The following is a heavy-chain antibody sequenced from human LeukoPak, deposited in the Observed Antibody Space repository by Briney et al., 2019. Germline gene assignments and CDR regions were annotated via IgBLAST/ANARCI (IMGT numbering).Heavy chain of an antibody. Sequence: ASVKVSCKASEYTFTGYYMHWVRQAPGQGLEWMGWIKPNSGGTNYAQKFQGRVTMTRDTSISTAYMELSRLRSDDTAVYYCAREGYCSSIRCLDYWGQGTLVTVSS. CDR2: IKPNSGGT. J-gene: IGHJ4*02. CDR3: AREGYCSSIRCLDY. V-gene: IGHV1-2*02. D-gene: IGHD2-2*01. CDR1: EYTFTGYY.